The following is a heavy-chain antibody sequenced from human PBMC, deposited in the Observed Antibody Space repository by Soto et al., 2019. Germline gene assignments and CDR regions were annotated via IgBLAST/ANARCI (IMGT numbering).Heavy chain of an antibody. D-gene: IGHD1-7*01. CDR2: INHSGST. Sequence: QVQLQQWGAGLLKPSETLSLTCAVYGGSFRGYYWSWIRQPPGKGLEWIGEINHSGSTNYNPSFKSRVTISVDTSKNQFSLKLSSVTAADTAVYYCARGAGTTRNYGMDVWGQGTTVTVSS. CDR3: ARGAGTTRNYGMDV. J-gene: IGHJ6*02. V-gene: IGHV4-34*01. CDR1: GGSFRGYY.